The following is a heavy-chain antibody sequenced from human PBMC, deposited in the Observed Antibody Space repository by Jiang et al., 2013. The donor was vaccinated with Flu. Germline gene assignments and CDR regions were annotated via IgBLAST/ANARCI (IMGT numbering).Heavy chain of an antibody. D-gene: IGHD2-8*01. CDR2: INPSGGST. CDR1: GYTFTSYY. Sequence: EVKKPGASVKVSCKASGYTFTSYYIHWVRQAPGQGLEWMGIINPSGGSTSYAQKFQGRLTMTRDTSTNTVYMELSSLGSEDTAMYYCARSAPSPNYYFDYWGQGTLVTVSS. CDR3: ARSAPSPNYYFDY. V-gene: IGHV1-46*01. J-gene: IGHJ4*02.